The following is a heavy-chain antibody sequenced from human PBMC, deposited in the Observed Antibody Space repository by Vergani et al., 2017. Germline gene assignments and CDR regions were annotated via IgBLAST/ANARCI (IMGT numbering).Heavy chain of an antibody. CDR2: IGTAGDT. J-gene: IGHJ4*02. Sequence: EVQLVESGGGLFQPGGSLRLSCAASGFTFSTYDMHWVRQATGKGLEWVSAIGTAGDTYYPGSVKGRFTISRENAKNSLYLQMNGLRAGDTAVYYFARRDSSSPALDYWGQGTLVTVSS. V-gene: IGHV3-13*01. CDR1: GFTFSTYD. CDR3: ARRDSSSPALDY. D-gene: IGHD6-6*01.